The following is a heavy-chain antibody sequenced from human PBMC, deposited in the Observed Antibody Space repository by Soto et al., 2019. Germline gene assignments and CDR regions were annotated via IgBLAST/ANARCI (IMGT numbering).Heavy chain of an antibody. CDR2: VFHSGTA. V-gene: IGHV4-4*02. Sequence: QVQLQESGPGVMKPSGTLSLTCTVSGDSISSIKWWSWVRQPPGERLEWIGEVFHSGTANYNPSLKSRLTFSADTSKNQFPLKLTSVTAADTAVYYWASASGDYLVLGGYYLDSWGQGTLVTVSS. J-gene: IGHJ4*02. CDR1: GDSISSIKW. CDR3: ASASGDYLVLGGYYLDS. D-gene: IGHD4-17*01.